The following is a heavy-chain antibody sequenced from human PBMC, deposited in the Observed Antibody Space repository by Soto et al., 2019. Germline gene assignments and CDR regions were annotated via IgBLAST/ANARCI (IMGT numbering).Heavy chain of an antibody. Sequence: ASVKVSCKASGYTFTSYAMHWVRQAPGQRLECMGWINAGNGNTKYSQKFQGRVTITRDTSASTAYMELSSLRSEDTAVYYCARDVGTYYYGSGSSRPTEYYFDYWGQGTLVTVSS. D-gene: IGHD3-10*01. V-gene: IGHV1-3*01. CDR3: ARDVGTYYYGSGSSRPTEYYFDY. CDR1: GYTFTSYA. J-gene: IGHJ4*02. CDR2: INAGNGNT.